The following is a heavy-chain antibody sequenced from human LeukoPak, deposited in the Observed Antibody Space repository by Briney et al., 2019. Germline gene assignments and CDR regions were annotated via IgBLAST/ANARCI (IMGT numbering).Heavy chain of an antibody. J-gene: IGHJ4*02. Sequence: PGGSLRLSCAASGFTFDDYGMSWVRHAPGKGLEWVSGINWNGGSTVYADSVKGRFTVSRDNAKNSLYLQMNSLRAEDTALYYCARSYYDYVWGSYRYFDYWGQGTLVTVSS. V-gene: IGHV3-20*04. D-gene: IGHD3-16*01. CDR3: ARSYYDYVWGSYRYFDY. CDR1: GFTFDDYG. CDR2: INWNGGST.